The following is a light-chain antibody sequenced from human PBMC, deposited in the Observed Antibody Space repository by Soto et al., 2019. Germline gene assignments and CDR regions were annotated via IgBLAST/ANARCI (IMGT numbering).Light chain of an antibody. Sequence: EIVLTQSPATLSLSPGERATLSCRTSQTIRGLLNWYQQRPGQAPRLLIYDTSNRATDIPARFSGSGSGTDFILTISGLDTEDFGVYFCQQRHNWPITFGHGTRLDIK. V-gene: IGKV3-11*01. CDR1: QTIRGL. J-gene: IGKJ5*01. CDR3: QQRHNWPIT. CDR2: DTS.